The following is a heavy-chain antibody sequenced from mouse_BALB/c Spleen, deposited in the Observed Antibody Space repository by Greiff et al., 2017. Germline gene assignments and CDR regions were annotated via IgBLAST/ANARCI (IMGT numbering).Heavy chain of an antibody. CDR3: AREGGYYLDY. J-gene: IGHJ2*01. D-gene: IGHD1-1*02. CDR1: GFTFSDYY. CDR2: ISDGGSYT. Sequence: EVKLVESGGGLVKPGGSLKLSCAASGFTFSDYYMYWVRQTPEKRLEWVATISDGGSYTYYPDSVKGRFTISRDNAKNNLYLQMSSLKSEDTAMYCCAREGGYYLDYWGQGTTLTVSS. V-gene: IGHV5-4*02.